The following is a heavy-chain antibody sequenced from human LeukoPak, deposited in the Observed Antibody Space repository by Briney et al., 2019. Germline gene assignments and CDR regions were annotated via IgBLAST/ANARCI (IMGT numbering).Heavy chain of an antibody. Sequence: SETLSLTCTVSGGSISSYYWSWIRQPPGKGLEWIGYIYYSGSTNYNPSLKSRVTISVDTSKNQFSLKLSSVTAADTAVYYCAGASAPPAGYYIDGWGKGTTVTGSS. CDR1: GGSISSYY. V-gene: IGHV4-59*01. CDR2: IYYSGST. J-gene: IGHJ6*03. D-gene: IGHD2-2*01. CDR3: AGASAPPAGYYIDG.